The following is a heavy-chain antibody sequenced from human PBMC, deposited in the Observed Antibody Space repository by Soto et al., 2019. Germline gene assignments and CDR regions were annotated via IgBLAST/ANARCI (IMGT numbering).Heavy chain of an antibody. D-gene: IGHD2-2*01. J-gene: IGHJ4*02. CDR3: ARSSFTTLYYFDY. V-gene: IGHV3-11*03. Sequence: GGSLRLSCAASGFTFSDYYMSWIRQAPGKGLEWVSYISSSSSYTNYADSVKGRFTISRDNAKNSLYLQMNSLRAEDTAVYYCARSSFTTLYYFDYWGQGTLVTVSS. CDR1: GFTFSDYY. CDR2: ISSSSSYT.